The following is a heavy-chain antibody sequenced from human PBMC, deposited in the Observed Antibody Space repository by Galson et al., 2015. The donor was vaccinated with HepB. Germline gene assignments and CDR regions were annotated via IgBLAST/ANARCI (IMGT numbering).Heavy chain of an antibody. CDR3: AKSFQSGSKAFDY. CDR2: ISSSSSYI. D-gene: IGHD6-25*01. V-gene: IGHV3-21*04. J-gene: IGHJ4*02. Sequence: SLRLSCAASGFTFSSYSMNWVRQAPGKGLEWVSSISSSSSYIYYADSVKGRSTISRDNSKNTVFLQMNSLRGEDTAIYFCAKSFQSGSKAFDYWGQGTLVTVSS. CDR1: GFTFSSYS.